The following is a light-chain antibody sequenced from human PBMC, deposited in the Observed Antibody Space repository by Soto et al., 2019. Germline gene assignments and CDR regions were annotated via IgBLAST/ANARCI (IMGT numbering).Light chain of an antibody. Sequence: ENVLTQSPGTVSLSPGERATLSCRASQGVTSNHLAWYQQKPGQAPRLLIYGVFNRATGIPDRFSGSGSGTDVTLTITRLEPEDSAVYFCQHYDGSPLTFGQGNKLEIK. J-gene: IGKJ2*01. CDR3: QHYDGSPLT. CDR1: QGVTSNH. V-gene: IGKV3-20*01. CDR2: GVF.